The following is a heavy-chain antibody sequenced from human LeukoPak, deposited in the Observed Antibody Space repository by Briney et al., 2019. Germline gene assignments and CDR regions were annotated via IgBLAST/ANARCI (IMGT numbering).Heavy chain of an antibody. CDR3: ARALPTVIVATINYMDV. CDR2: ISSSGSTI. Sequence: GGSLRLSCAASGFTFSSYSMNWVRQAPGKGLEWVSYISSSGSTIYYADSVKGRFTISRDNAKNSLYLQMNSLRDEDTAVYYCARALPTVIVATINYMDVWGKGTTVTVSS. D-gene: IGHD5-12*01. J-gene: IGHJ6*03. CDR1: GFTFSSYS. V-gene: IGHV3-48*02.